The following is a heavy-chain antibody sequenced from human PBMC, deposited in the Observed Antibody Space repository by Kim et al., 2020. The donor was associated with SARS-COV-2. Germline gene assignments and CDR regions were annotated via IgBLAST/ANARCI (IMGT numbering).Heavy chain of an antibody. CDR2: INPNTGNP. CDR3: VRDRSPWFGQPFHHFDL. D-gene: IGHD3-10*01. V-gene: IGHV7-4-1*01. Sequence: ASVKVSCKASGYIFTSYALNWVRQAPGQGLEWMGWINPNTGNPTYAQGFTGRFVFSFDISLTTTYLEIDNLKTEDTALYFCVRDRSPWFGQPFHHFDLWGRGTL. CDR1: GYIFTSYA. J-gene: IGHJ2*01.